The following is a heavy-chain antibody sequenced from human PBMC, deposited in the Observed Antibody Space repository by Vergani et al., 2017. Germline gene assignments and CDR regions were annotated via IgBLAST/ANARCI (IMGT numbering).Heavy chain of an antibody. D-gene: IGHD3-10*01. CDR3: ARDASAAGFDAFDI. V-gene: IGHV1-69*08. CDR2: IIPILGIA. J-gene: IGHJ3*02. CDR1: GGTFSSYT. Sequence: QVQLVQSGAEVKKPGSSVKVSCKASGGTFSSYTISWVRQAPGQGLEWMGRIIPILGIANYAQKFQGRVTITADKSTSTAYMELSSLRSEDTAVYYCARDASAAGFDAFDIWGQGTMVTVSS.